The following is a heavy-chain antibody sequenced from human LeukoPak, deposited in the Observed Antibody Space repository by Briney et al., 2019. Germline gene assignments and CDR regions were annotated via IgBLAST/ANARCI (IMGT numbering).Heavy chain of an antibody. CDR2: ISSSSSYI. D-gene: IGHD1-26*01. CDR3: ARALPSPLYSGSYADAFDI. CDR1: GFTFSSYS. Sequence: GGSLRLSCAASGFTFSSYSMNWVRQAPGKGLEWVSSISSSSSYIYYADSVKGRFTISRDNAKNSLYLQMNSLRAEDTAVYYCARALPSPLYSGSYADAFDIWGQGAMVTVSS. J-gene: IGHJ3*02. V-gene: IGHV3-21*01.